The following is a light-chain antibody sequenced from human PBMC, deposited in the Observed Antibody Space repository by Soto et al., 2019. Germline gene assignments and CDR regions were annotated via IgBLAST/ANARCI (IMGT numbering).Light chain of an antibody. Sequence: QSALTQPASVSGSPGQSITISCTGTSSDVGGYNYVSWYQQHPGKAPKLMIYEVSNRPSGVSNRFSGSKSGNTASLTISGLQAEDEADYYCSSYTPSSTPRVFGGGTQLTVL. CDR3: SSYTPSSTPRV. CDR1: SSDVGGYNY. V-gene: IGLV2-14*01. CDR2: EVS. J-gene: IGLJ3*02.